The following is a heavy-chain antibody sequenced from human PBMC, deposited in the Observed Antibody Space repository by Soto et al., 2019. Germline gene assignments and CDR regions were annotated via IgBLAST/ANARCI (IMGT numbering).Heavy chain of an antibody. CDR3: VATEADY. Sequence: GGSLRLSCAAAGFSFSAYYMSWIRQAPGKGLEWVSYISSSSNYINYADSVKGRFTISRDNAKNSLYLQMNSLRAEDTAVYKCVATEADYWGKGTLVTVSS. J-gene: IGHJ4*02. CDR2: ISSSSNYI. CDR1: GFSFSAYY. V-gene: IGHV3-11*03.